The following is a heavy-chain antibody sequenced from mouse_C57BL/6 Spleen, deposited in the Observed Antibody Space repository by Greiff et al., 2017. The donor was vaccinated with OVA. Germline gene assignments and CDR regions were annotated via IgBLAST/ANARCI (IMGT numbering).Heavy chain of an antibody. V-gene: IGHV1-52*01. J-gene: IGHJ2*01. CDR3: ARSDGYFYYFDY. Sequence: QVQLQQSGAELVRPGSSVKLSCKASGYTFTSYWMHWVKQRPIQGLEWIGNIDPSDSETHYNQKFKDKATLTVDKSSSTAYMQLSSLTSEDSAVYYCARSDGYFYYFDYWGQGTTLTVSS. CDR1: GYTFTSYW. CDR2: IDPSDSET. D-gene: IGHD2-3*01.